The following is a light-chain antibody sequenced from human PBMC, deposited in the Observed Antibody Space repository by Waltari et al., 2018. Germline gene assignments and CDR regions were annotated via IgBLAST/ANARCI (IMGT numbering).Light chain of an antibody. V-gene: IGLV2-14*01. Sequence: QSALTQPASVSASPGQSITISCTGTSSDVGGHPYVSWYQQHPGEAPKLISYDGSSRPSGVAPRFSASRSGNTASLTISGLRTEDEAYYYCSSDASVTNVVFGGGTKLTVL. CDR1: SSDVGGHPY. CDR3: SSDASVTNVV. J-gene: IGLJ2*01. CDR2: DGS.